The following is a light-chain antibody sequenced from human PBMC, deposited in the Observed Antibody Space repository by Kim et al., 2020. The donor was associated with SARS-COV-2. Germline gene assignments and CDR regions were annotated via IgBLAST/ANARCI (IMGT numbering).Light chain of an antibody. V-gene: IGKV3-15*01. CDR3: MQYNRWPLT. CDR1: QSLNDN. Sequence: EIVMTQSPATLSVSPGERATLSCRASQSLNDNLAWYQQKPGQAPRLLIYDASTRATGIPARFSGSWSGTDFTLTVNSLQSEDFAVYFCMQYNRWPLTFGGGTKLEI. CDR2: DAS. J-gene: IGKJ4*01.